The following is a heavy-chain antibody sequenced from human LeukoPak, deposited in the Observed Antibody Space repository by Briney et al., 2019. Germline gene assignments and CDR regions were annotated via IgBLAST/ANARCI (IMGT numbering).Heavy chain of an antibody. CDR1: EFSLDSPGVA. CDR2: IYWDDDK. J-gene: IGHJ4*02. CDR3: AHSLRYDYDTIGYYYFDF. V-gene: IGHV2-5*02. Sequence: SGPTLVNPTQTLTLTCTFSEFSLDSPGVAVGWIRQPPGKALEWLALIYWDDDKRYSSSLKSRLTITKDTSKNLVDLIMTNMDPVDTATYYCAHSLRYDYDTIGYYYFDFWGRGTLVTVSS. D-gene: IGHD3-22*01.